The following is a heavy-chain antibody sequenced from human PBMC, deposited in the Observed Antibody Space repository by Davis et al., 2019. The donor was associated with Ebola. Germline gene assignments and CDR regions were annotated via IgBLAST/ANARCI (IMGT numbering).Heavy chain of an antibody. CDR1: IDPISSRRYS. J-gene: IGHJ6*04. CDR3: ARGLELHGMDV. V-gene: IGHV4-30-2*01. Sequence: SEPLSLTCALSIDPISSRRYSWSWIRHPPGMGLAWIGDISHSGHTYYNPSLRSRLTISVDTSKNHFSLKLSSVTAADTAVYYFARGLELHGMDVWGKGTTVTVSS. CDR2: ISHSGHT. D-gene: IGHD1-7*01.